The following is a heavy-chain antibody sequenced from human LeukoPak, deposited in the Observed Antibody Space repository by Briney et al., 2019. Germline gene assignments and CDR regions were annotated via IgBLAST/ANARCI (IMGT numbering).Heavy chain of an antibody. CDR2: IRSYNGNT. CDR3: ERSKENDGYGNSPYLDV. V-gene: IGHV1-18*01. CDR1: GYTFTSYG. J-gene: IGHJ6*02. Sequence: DSVKVSCKASGYTFTSYGISWVRQAPGQGREWIGWIRSYNGNTNYAQNLQGTVTMPTHPSTSPAYMERGCLRSDDTPVYYCERSKENDGYGNSPYLDVWGQGTKVTVSS. D-gene: IGHD4-23*01.